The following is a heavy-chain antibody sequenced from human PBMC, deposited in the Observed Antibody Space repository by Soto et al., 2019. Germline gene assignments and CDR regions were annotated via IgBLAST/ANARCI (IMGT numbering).Heavy chain of an antibody. J-gene: IGHJ6*02. CDR3: ARDDGTTGTYYYYYGMDV. Sequence: ASVKVSCKASGYTFTGYYMHWVRQAPGQGLEWMGWINPNSGGTNYAQKFQGWVTMTRATSISTAYMELSRLRSDDTAVYYCARDDGTTGTYYYYYGMDVWGQGTTVTVSS. CDR2: INPNSGGT. D-gene: IGHD1-1*01. V-gene: IGHV1-2*04. CDR1: GYTFTGYY.